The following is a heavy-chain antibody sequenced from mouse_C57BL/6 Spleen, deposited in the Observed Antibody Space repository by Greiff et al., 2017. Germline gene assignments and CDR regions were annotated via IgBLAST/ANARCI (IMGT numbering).Heavy chain of an antibody. Sequence: EVKVVESGGGLVKPGGSLKLSCAASGFTFSDYGMHWVRQAPEKGLEWVAYISSGSSTIYYADTVKGRFTISRDNAKNTLFLQMTILRSEDTAMYYCARPHYYGSSWGYYFDYWGQGTTLTVSS. CDR1: GFTFSDYG. CDR2: ISSGSSTI. V-gene: IGHV5-17*01. J-gene: IGHJ2*01. CDR3: ARPHYYGSSWGYYFDY. D-gene: IGHD1-1*01.